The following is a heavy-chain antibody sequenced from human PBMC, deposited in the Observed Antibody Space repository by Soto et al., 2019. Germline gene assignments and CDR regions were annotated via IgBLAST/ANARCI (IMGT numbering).Heavy chain of an antibody. CDR2: ISSSSSYI. V-gene: IGHV3-21*01. CDR3: ARDLYCSGGSCYPPPFDY. Sequence: EVQLVESGGGLVKPGGSLRLSCAASGFTFSSYSMNWVHQAPGKGLEWVSSISSSSSYIYYADSVKGRFTISRDNAKNSLYLQMNSLRAEDTAVYYCARDLYCSGGSCYPPPFDYWGQGTLVTVSS. J-gene: IGHJ4*02. D-gene: IGHD2-15*01. CDR1: GFTFSSYS.